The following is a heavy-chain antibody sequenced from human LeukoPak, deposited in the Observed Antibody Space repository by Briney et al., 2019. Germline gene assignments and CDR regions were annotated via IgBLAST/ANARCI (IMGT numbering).Heavy chain of an antibody. D-gene: IGHD4-17*01. V-gene: IGHV4-39*07. CDR1: GGSISSSTYY. Sequence: PSETLSLTCTVSGGSISSSTYYWGWIRQPPGRGLEWIGSIYYSGSTYYNPSLKSRVTISVDTSKNQFSLKLSSVTAADTAVYYCARGLYGDYKINWGQGTLVTVSS. CDR3: ARGLYGDYKIN. CDR2: IYYSGST. J-gene: IGHJ4*02.